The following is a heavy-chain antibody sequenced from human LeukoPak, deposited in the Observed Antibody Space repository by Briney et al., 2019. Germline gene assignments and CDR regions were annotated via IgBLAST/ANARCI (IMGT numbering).Heavy chain of an antibody. Sequence: GRSLRLSCAASGFIFSGHVMHWVRQAPGKGLEWVSLISYDGSNKDYADSVKGRFTISRDNSKNTLYLQMNSLRAEDTAVYYCASSPYSSSPPFDYWGQGTLVIVSS. V-gene: IGHV3-30*14. J-gene: IGHJ4*02. CDR2: ISYDGSNK. CDR1: GFIFSGHV. D-gene: IGHD6-13*01. CDR3: ASSPYSSSPPFDY.